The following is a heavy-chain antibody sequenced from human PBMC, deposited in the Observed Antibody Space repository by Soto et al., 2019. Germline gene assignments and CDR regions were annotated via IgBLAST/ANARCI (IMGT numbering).Heavy chain of an antibody. CDR3: ARGGGYSGYDNNWFDP. J-gene: IGHJ5*02. V-gene: IGHV6-1*01. D-gene: IGHD5-12*01. Sequence: PSQTLSLTCAISGDSVSSNSAAWNWIRQSPSRGLEWLGRTYYRSKWYNDYAVSVKSRITINPDTSKNQFSLQLNSVTPEDTAVYYCARGGGYSGYDNNWFDPWGQGTLVTVSS. CDR2: TYYRSKWYN. CDR1: GDSVSSNSAA.